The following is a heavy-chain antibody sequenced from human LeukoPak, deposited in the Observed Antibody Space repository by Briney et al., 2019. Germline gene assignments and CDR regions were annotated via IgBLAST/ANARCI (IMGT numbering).Heavy chain of an antibody. D-gene: IGHD1-26*01. CDR1: GFSFSGHW. Sequence: GGSLRLSCTASGFSFSGHWMHWARQLPGKGLVWVSRISPTGSTTSYADSVKGRFTVSRDNSMNTLYLQMNTLRAEDTAVYYCAKAPRSSGASENNWFDPWGQGTLVTVSS. V-gene: IGHV3-74*01. CDR2: ISPTGSTT. CDR3: AKAPRSSGASENNWFDP. J-gene: IGHJ5*02.